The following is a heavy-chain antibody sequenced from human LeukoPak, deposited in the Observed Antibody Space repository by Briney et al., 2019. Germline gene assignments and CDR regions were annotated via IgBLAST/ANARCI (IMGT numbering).Heavy chain of an antibody. V-gene: IGHV4-4*09. J-gene: IGHJ4*02. CDR2: IYTNGNT. CDR1: GGSISSYY. CDR3: ARRDSDGKFDY. D-gene: IGHD5-24*01. Sequence: SETLSLTCNVSGGSISSYYWSWIRQPPGKGLEWIGHIYTNGNTHYHPSLKSRVTISGDTFKNQFSLRLNSVTAADTAVYFCARRDSDGKFDYWGQGTLVTVSS.